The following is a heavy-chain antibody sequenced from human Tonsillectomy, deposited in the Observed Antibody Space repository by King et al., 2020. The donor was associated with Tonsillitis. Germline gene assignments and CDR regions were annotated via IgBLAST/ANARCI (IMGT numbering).Heavy chain of an antibody. J-gene: IGHJ6*02. CDR1: GYSFTSYW. CDR2: IYPGDSDT. V-gene: IGHV5-51*01. Sequence: QLVQSGAEVKKPGESLKISCKASGYSFTSYWIGWVRQMPGKGLGWMGIIYPGDSDTRYSPSFQGQVTISADKSISTAYLQWSSLKASDTAMYYCARVRKYQFDGMDVWGQGTTVTVSS. CDR3: ARVRKYQFDGMDV. D-gene: IGHD2-2*01.